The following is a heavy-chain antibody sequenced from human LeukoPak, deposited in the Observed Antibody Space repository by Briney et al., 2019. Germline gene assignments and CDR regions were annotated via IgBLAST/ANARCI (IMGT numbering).Heavy chain of an antibody. Sequence: KPGGSLRLSCAASGFTFSSYSMNWVRQAPGKGLEWVSSTSSSSSYIYYADSAKGRFTISRDNAKNSLYLQMNSLRAEDTAVYYCAREIVGVAESGAFDIWGQGTMVTVSS. D-gene: IGHD1-26*01. CDR2: TSSSSSYI. V-gene: IGHV3-21*01. CDR1: GFTFSSYS. J-gene: IGHJ3*02. CDR3: AREIVGVAESGAFDI.